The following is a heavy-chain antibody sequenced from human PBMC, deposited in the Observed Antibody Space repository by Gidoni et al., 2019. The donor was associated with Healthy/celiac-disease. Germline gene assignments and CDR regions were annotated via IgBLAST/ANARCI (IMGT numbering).Heavy chain of an antibody. V-gene: IGHV3-23*01. Sequence: EVQLLESGGGLVQPGGSLRLSCAASGFTFSSDAISWVRQAPGKGLEWVSAISGSGGSTYYADSVKGRFTISRDNSKNTLYLQMNSLRAEDTAVYYCAKGTTVVTRGHSDYWGQGTLVTVSS. J-gene: IGHJ4*02. CDR3: AKGTTVVTRGHSDY. CDR2: ISGSGGST. D-gene: IGHD4-17*01. CDR1: GFTFSSDA.